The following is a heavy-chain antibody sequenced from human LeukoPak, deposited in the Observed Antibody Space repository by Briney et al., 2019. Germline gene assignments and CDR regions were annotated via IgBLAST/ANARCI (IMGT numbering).Heavy chain of an antibody. V-gene: IGHV3-73*01. Sequence: GGSLRLSCAASGFTFSGSAMHWVRQASGKGLEWVGRIRSKANSYATAYAASVKGRFTISRDDSKNTAYLQMNSLKTEDTAVYYCTRRVDSSRHFDYWGQGTLVTVSS. J-gene: IGHJ4*02. D-gene: IGHD6-19*01. CDR2: IRSKANSYAT. CDR1: GFTFSGSA. CDR3: TRRVDSSRHFDY.